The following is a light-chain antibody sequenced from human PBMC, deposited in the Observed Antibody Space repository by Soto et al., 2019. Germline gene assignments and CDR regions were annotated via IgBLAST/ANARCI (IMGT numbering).Light chain of an antibody. CDR1: SSNIGAGYD. Sequence: QPVLTQPPSVTGAPGQRVTISCTGSSSNIGAGYDVHWYQQLPGTAPKLLISANNNRPSGVPDRFSGLKSGTSASLAITGLHVEDEADYYCQSYDSSLSGSVVFGGGTKLTVL. CDR3: QSYDSSLSGSVV. V-gene: IGLV1-40*01. J-gene: IGLJ2*01. CDR2: ANN.